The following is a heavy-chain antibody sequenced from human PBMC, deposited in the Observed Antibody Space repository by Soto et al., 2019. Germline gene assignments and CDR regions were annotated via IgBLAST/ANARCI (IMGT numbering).Heavy chain of an antibody. CDR3: ARSYYYDLPDFDY. Sequence: ASVKVSCKASGYTLTSYAMHWVRQAPGQRLEWMGWINAGNGNTKYSQKFQGRVTITRDTSASTAYMELSSLRSEDTAVYYCARSYYYDLPDFDYWGQGTLVTVSS. CDR1: GYTLTSYA. J-gene: IGHJ4*02. D-gene: IGHD3-22*01. CDR2: INAGNGNT. V-gene: IGHV1-3*01.